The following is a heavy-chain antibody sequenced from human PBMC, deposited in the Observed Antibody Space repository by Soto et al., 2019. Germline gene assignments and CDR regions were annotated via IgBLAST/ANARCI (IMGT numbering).Heavy chain of an antibody. CDR3: ARARAITMVRGVFYYYYYMDV. D-gene: IGHD3-10*01. J-gene: IGHJ6*03. V-gene: IGHV4-34*01. CDR1: GGSFSGYY. CDR2: INHSGST. Sequence: SETLSLTCAVYGGSFSGYYWSWIRQPPGKGLEWIGEINHSGSTNYNPSLKSRVTISVDTSKNQFSLKLSSVTAADTAVYYCARARAITMVRGVFYYYYYMDVWGKGTT.